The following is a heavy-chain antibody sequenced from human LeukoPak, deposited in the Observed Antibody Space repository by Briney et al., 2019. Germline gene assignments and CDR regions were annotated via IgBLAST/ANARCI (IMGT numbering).Heavy chain of an antibody. CDR3: ARGGGIGAAAQGGYYYGMDV. Sequence: GASVKVSCKASGGTFSSYAISWVRQAPGQGLEWMGGIIPIFGTANYAQKFQGRVTITADKSTSTAYKELSSLRSEDTAVYYCARGGGIGAAAQGGYYYGMDVWGKGTTVTVSS. CDR2: IIPIFGTA. J-gene: IGHJ6*04. CDR1: GGTFSSYA. V-gene: IGHV1-69*06. D-gene: IGHD6-13*01.